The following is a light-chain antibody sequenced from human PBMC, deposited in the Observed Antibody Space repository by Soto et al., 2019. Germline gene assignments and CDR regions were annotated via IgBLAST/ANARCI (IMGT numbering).Light chain of an antibody. V-gene: IGLV4-69*01. CDR1: SGHSSYA. J-gene: IGLJ2*01. Sequence: QSVLTQSPSASASLGASVKLTCTLSSGHSSYAIAWHQQQPEKGPRYLMKLNSDGSHSKGDVIPDRFSGSSSGAERYLTISRLQSEDEADYYCQTWGTGIVVFGGGTKLTVL. CDR2: LNSDGSH. CDR3: QTWGTGIVV.